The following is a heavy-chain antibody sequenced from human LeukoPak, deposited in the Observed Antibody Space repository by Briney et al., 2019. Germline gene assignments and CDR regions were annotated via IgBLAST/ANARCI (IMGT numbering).Heavy chain of an antibody. V-gene: IGHV3-9*01. CDR1: GFTFDDYA. Sequence: GRSLRLSCAASGFTFDDYAMHCVRQAPGKGLEWVSGISWSSDDIDYADSVKGRFTISRDNAKNSLYLQMNSLRAEDTALYYCTKDRIGKNHGDYDSIDYWGQGTLVTVSS. CDR2: ISWSSDDI. D-gene: IGHD4-17*01. J-gene: IGHJ4*02. CDR3: TKDRIGKNHGDYDSIDY.